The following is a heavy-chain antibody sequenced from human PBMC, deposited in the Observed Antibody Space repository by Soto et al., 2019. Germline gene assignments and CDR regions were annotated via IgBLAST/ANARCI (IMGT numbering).Heavy chain of an antibody. D-gene: IGHD3-10*01. CDR2: IKYDGSET. J-gene: IGHJ4*02. Sequence: EVQLVESGGGLVQPGESLRLLCTSSELTFSSYWMSWLRQAPGKGLEWVATIKYDGSETYHVESVKGRFTISRDNAKNSLYLHMNSLRAEDTAVYYCARDLIRYGSGSYFDYWGQGTLVTVSS. CDR3: ARDLIRYGSGSYFDY. CDR1: ELTFSSYW. V-gene: IGHV3-7*01.